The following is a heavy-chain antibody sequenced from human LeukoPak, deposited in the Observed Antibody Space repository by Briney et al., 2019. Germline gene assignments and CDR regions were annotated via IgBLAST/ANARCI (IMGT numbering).Heavy chain of an antibody. Sequence: GGSLRLSCAASGFTFSSYNMNWVRQAPGKGLEWVSFISSSSSYIYYIDSVKGRFTISRDNAKNSLYLQMNSLRAEDTAVYYCVAYNSAFDYWGQGTLVTVSS. CDR2: ISSSSSYI. CDR1: GFTFSSYN. V-gene: IGHV3-21*01. CDR3: VAYNSAFDY. D-gene: IGHD1-20*01. J-gene: IGHJ4*02.